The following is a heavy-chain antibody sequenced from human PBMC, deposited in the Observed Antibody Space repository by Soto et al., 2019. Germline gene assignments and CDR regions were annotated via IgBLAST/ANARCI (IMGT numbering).Heavy chain of an antibody. J-gene: IGHJ4*01. CDR2: ITSSGVTT. D-gene: IGHD3-10*01. V-gene: IGHV3-23*01. Sequence: PGGSLRLSCVASGFSFSSYSIGWVRQAPGKGLEWVSAITSSGVTTYYADSVKGRFTISRDNSKNTVYLQMNSLRGEDTAVFFCAKGDQPVAYYFSDYGGLRTLVTVAS. CDR1: GFSFSSYS. CDR3: AKGDQPVAYYFSDY.